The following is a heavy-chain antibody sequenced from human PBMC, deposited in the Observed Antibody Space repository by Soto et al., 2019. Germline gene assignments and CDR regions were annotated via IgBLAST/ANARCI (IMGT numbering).Heavy chain of an antibody. D-gene: IGHD6-19*01. Sequence: GSGPTAGEPTQTLTLTCIFSGFSLRTSGVGVGWIRQPPGKALEWLGFIYWNDDKRYSPSLKSRLTITKDTSKNQVVLTMTNMDPVDTATYYCAKSGSSGWYGWFDPWGQGTLVTVS. CDR3: AKSGSSGWYGWFDP. CDR1: GFSLRTSGVG. J-gene: IGHJ5*02. V-gene: IGHV2-5*01. CDR2: IYWNDDK.